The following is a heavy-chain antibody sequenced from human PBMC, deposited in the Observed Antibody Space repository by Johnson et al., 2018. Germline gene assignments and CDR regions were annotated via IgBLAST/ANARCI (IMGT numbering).Heavy chain of an antibody. J-gene: IGHJ6*02. Sequence: QVQLQESGPGLVKPSETLSLTCTVSGGSISSYYWSWIRQPPGKGLEWIGYIYYSGSTNYNPSLKSRVTISVDTSKNQFSLKLSSVTAADTAVYYCAGDGLDPGGGYGMDVWGQGTTVTVSS. CDR2: IYYSGST. V-gene: IGHV4-59*01. CDR1: GGSISSYY. D-gene: IGHD3-16*01. CDR3: AGDGLDPGGGYGMDV.